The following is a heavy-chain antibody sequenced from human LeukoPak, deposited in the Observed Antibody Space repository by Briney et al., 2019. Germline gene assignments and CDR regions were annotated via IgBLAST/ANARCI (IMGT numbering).Heavy chain of an antibody. CDR2: IKQDRSEK. CDR1: GYIFSTYW. D-gene: IGHD6-19*01. J-gene: IGHJ6*02. V-gene: IGHV3-7*01. Sequence: GGSLRLSCVGSGYIFSTYWMNWVRQAPGKGLEWVANIKQDRSEKYHVDSVKGRFTISRDNSKNTLYLQMNSLRAEDTAVYYCARDISGWYSGGYFRMDVWGQGTTVTVSS. CDR3: ARDISGWYSGGYFRMDV.